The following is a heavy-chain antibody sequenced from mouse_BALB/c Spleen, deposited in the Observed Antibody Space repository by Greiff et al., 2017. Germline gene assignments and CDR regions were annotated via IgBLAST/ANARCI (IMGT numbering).Heavy chain of an antibody. CDR1: GFNIKDYY. CDR3: NAGYYYAMDY. CDR2: IDPENGDT. V-gene: IGHV14-4*02. J-gene: IGHJ4*01. Sequence: EVQVVESGAELVRSGASVKLSCTASGFNIKDYYMHWVKQRPEQGLEWIGWIDPENGDTEYAPKFQGKATMTADTSSNTAYLQLSSLTSEDTAVYYCNAGYYYAMDYWGQGTSVTVSS.